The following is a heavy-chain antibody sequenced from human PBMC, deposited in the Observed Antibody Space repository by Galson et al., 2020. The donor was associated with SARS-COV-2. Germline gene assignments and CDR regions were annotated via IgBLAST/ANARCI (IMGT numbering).Heavy chain of an antibody. Sequence: GGSLRLSCAASGFSFSSYWMTWVRQAPGKGLEWVANIKQDGSDKYYVDSVKGRFTISRDNAKNSLYLHMNSLRAEDTAVYYCARESYDSGWFDYWGQGTRVTVSS. D-gene: IGHD6-19*01. J-gene: IGHJ4*02. CDR2: IKQDGSDK. CDR3: ARESYDSGWFDY. CDR1: GFSFSSYW. V-gene: IGHV3-7*03.